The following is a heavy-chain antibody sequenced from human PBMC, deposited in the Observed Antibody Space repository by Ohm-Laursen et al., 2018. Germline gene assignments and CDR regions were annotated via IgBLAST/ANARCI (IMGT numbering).Heavy chain of an antibody. J-gene: IGHJ2*01. D-gene: IGHD6-13*01. CDR3: ANKGQLVSGWYFDL. V-gene: IGHV3-23*01. Sequence: GSLRLSCTATGFTFSSYAMSWVRQAPGKGLEWVSAISGSGGSTYYADSVKGRFTISRDNSKNTLYLQMNSLRAEDTAVYYCANKGQLVSGWYFDLWGRGTLVTVSS. CDR1: GFTFSSYA. CDR2: ISGSGGST.